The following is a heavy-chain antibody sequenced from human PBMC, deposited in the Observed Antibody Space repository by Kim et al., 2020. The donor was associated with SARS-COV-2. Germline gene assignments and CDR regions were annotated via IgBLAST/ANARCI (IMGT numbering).Heavy chain of an antibody. V-gene: IGHV3-15*01. J-gene: IGHJ6*02. CDR1: GFTFSNAR. D-gene: IGHD6-13*01. CDR3: TTDSGGIGSSWYGYYYYSGMDV. CDR2: IKSKTGGGTT. Sequence: GGSLRLSCAASGFTFSNARMNWVRQAPGKGLEWVGRIKSKTGGGTTEYAAPVKCRFTIARDDTKNTLYLQMNSLKTEDTDVYYCTTDSGGIGSSWYGYYYYSGMDVWGQGTTVTV.